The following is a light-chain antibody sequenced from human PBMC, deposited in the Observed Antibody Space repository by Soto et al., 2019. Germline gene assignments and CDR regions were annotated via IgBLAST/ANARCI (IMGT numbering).Light chain of an antibody. Sequence: EIVLTQSPATLSLSPGERATLSCRASQSVTSNYLAWYQQKPGQAPRLLIYGASSRATAIPDRFSGSGSGTDFTLTISRLEPEDLAVYHCQQYGDSPQTCGQGTKVEIK. CDR3: QQYGDSPQT. V-gene: IGKV3-20*01. J-gene: IGKJ1*01. CDR2: GAS. CDR1: QSVTSNY.